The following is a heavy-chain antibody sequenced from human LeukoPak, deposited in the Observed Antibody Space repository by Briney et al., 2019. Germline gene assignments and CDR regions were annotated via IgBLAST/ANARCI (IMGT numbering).Heavy chain of an antibody. CDR1: GFTFSRSA. CDR3: VKDGGSSSWYWDP. D-gene: IGHD6-13*01. V-gene: IGHV3-23*01. Sequence: GVLRLSCAASGFTFSRSAMSWVRQAPGKGLEWVAGISGSNGNRYYTESVKGRFTISRDTSKDTLYLEMNSLRVEDTALYYCVKDGGSSSWYWDPWGQGTLVTVSS. J-gene: IGHJ5*02. CDR2: ISGSNGNR.